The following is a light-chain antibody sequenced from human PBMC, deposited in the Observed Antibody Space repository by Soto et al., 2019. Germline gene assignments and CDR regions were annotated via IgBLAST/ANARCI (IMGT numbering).Light chain of an antibody. CDR2: DAS. CDR3: QQYGSSTT. CDR1: QSVSYY. J-gene: IGKJ1*01. V-gene: IGKV3-20*01. Sequence: EIVLAHSPFTLSLSPGERATLSCRASQSVSYYLAWYQQKPGQAPRLLIYDASSRATGVPDRFSGSGSGTDFTLTISRLEPEDFAVYYCQQYGSSTTFGQGTKVDIK.